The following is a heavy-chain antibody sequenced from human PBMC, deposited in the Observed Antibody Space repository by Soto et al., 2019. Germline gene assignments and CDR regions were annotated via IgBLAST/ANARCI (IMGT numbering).Heavy chain of an antibody. Sequence: QLQLQESGPGLVKPSETLSLTCTVSGGSISSSSYYWAWIRQPPGKGLEWIGSIYYSGSTYYNPSLKSRVTISADTSKSQFSLKLTSVTAAETAVYYCASLFYYDASGFYHSFDYWGQGTLVTVSS. V-gene: IGHV4-39*01. CDR3: ASLFYYDASGFYHSFDY. CDR1: GGSISSSSYY. CDR2: IYYSGST. J-gene: IGHJ4*02. D-gene: IGHD3-22*01.